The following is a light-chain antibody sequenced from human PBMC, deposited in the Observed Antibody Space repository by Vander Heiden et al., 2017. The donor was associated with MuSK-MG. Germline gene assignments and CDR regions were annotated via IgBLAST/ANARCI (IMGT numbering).Light chain of an antibody. CDR1: QSVSSY. J-gene: IGKJ3*01. CDR3: QQRSNSLT. V-gene: IGKV3-11*01. CDR2: DAS. Sequence: EIVLTQSPATLSLSPGERATLSCRASQSVSSYLAWYQQKPGQAPRLLIYDASNRANGIPDRFSGSGSGTDFTLTSSSLEPEDFAVYYWQQRSNSLTFGHGTKVDIK.